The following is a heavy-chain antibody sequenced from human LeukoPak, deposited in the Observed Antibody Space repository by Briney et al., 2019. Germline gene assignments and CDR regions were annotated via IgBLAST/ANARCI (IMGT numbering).Heavy chain of an antibody. CDR3: ARDSPYSSSNYYYYGMDV. J-gene: IGHJ6*02. D-gene: IGHD6-6*01. CDR1: GGSISSYY. Sequence: SETLSLTCTVSGGSISSYYWSWIRQPPGKGLGWIGYIYYSGSINYNPSLKSRVTISVDTSKNQFSLKLSSVTAADTVVYYCARDSPYSSSNYYYYGMDVWGQGTTVTVSS. V-gene: IGHV4-59*01. CDR2: IYYSGSI.